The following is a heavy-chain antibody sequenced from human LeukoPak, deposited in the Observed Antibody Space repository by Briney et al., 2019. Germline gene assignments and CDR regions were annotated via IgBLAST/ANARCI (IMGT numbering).Heavy chain of an antibody. CDR1: GDSINTYY. D-gene: IGHD3-10*01. J-gene: IGHJ3*01. CDR2: IYSSGST. Sequence: SETLSLTCTVSGDSINTYYWSWVRQPVGKGLEWIGRIYSSGSTSYNPSLKSRVTMSVDTSKNQFSLNLNSVTAADTAVYHCARTYYYGAGRFFFDVWGQGTLVTVSS. CDR3: ARTYYYGAGRFFFDV. V-gene: IGHV4-4*07.